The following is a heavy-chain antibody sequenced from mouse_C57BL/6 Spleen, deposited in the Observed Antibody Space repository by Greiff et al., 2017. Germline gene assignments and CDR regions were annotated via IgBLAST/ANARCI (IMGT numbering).Heavy chain of an antibody. J-gene: IGHJ2*01. CDR1: GYSFTSYY. V-gene: IGHV1-66*01. CDR2: IYPGSGNT. CDR3: ARTSSSGYQGY. D-gene: IGHD3-2*02. Sequence: VQLQQSGPELVKPGASVKISCKASGYSFTSYYIHWVKQRPGQGLEWIGWIYPGSGNTKYNEKFKGKATLTADTSSSTAYMQLSSLTSEDSAVYYCARTSSSGYQGYWGQGTTLTVSS.